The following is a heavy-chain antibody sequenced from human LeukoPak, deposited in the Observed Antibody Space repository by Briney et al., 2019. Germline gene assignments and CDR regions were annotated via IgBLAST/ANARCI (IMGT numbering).Heavy chain of an antibody. D-gene: IGHD3-3*02. V-gene: IGHV4-34*01. CDR3: ARDSHFRFDY. CDR1: GVSFSGYY. Sequence: SETLSLTCAVYGVSFSGYYWSWICQPPGKGLEWIGEINHSGSTNYNPSLKSRVTISVDTSKNQFSLKLSSVTAADTAVYYCARDSHFRFDYWGQGTLVTVSS. CDR2: INHSGST. J-gene: IGHJ4*02.